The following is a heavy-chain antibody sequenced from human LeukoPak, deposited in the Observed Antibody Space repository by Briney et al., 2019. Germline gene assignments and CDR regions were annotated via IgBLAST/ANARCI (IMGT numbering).Heavy chain of an antibody. Sequence: SVKVSCKASGGTFSSYAISWVRQAPGQGLEWMGRIIPILGIANYAQKFQGRVTITADESTSTAYMELSSLRSEDTAVYYCARESCSSTSCYYPYWGQGTLVTVSS. CDR1: GGTFSSYA. D-gene: IGHD2-2*01. CDR3: ARESCSSTSCYYPY. CDR2: IIPILGIA. J-gene: IGHJ4*02. V-gene: IGHV1-69*04.